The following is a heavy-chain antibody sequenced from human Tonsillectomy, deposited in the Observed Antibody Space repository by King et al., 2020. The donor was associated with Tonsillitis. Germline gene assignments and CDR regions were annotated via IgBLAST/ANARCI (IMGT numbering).Heavy chain of an antibody. CDR1: GFTFRDYY. J-gene: IGHJ6*02. CDR3: ARWGASYGVDV. Sequence: QLVESGGDLVQPGGSLRLSCVVSGFTFRDYYMGWVRQAPGKGLEWVANIKPDGSEKFSLDSLKGRFSISRDNAQNSLYLQMNSLTVDDTGVSYCARWGASYGVDVWGQGTTVTVSS. V-gene: IGHV3-7*01. D-gene: IGHD3-16*01. CDR2: IKPDGSEK.